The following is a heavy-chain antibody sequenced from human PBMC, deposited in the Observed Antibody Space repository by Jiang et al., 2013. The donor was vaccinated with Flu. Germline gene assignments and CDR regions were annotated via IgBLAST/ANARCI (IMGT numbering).Heavy chain of an antibody. V-gene: IGHV4-30-2*01. CDR3: ARGRIQLPDY. Sequence: GLVKSSETLSLTCAVSGGSISSDGYSWSWFRQPPGKGLEWIGYIFHGGRPYYNPSLKSRVTFSVDRSKKQFSLNLTSVTAADTAVYYCARGRIQLPDYWGQGTLVTVSS. J-gene: IGHJ4*02. CDR2: IFHGGRP. CDR1: GGSISSDGYS. D-gene: IGHD5-18*01.